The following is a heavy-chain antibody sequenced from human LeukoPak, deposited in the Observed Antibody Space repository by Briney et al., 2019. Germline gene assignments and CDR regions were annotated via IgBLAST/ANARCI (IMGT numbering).Heavy chain of an antibody. CDR1: GYTFTSYG. J-gene: IGHJ4*02. CDR2: ISAYNGNT. CDR3: ARAQTYYYDSSGYYLDY. V-gene: IGHV1-18*01. Sequence: ASVKVSCKASGYTFTSYGISWVRQAPGQGLEWMGWISAYNGNTNYAQKLQGRVTMTTDTSTSTAYMELRSLRSDDTAAYYCARAQTYYYDSSGYYLDYWGQGTLVTVSS. D-gene: IGHD3-22*01.